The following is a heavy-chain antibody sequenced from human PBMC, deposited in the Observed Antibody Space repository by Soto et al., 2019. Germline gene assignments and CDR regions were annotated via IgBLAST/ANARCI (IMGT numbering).Heavy chain of an antibody. CDR2: INHSGNT. J-gene: IGHJ5*02. Sequence: SETLSLTCAVYGASLSDNYCNWLRQPPGKGLEWIGEINHSGNTNYNPSLRSRVTISIDTSKNQLSLNLRSVSAADTAVYYCARGRGEFDAWGRGTPVTSPQ. CDR3: ARGRGEFDA. D-gene: IGHD2-21*01. V-gene: IGHV4-34*01. CDR1: GASLSDNY.